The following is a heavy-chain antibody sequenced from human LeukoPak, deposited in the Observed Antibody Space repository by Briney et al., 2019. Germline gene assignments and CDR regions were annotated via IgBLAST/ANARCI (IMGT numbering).Heavy chain of an antibody. J-gene: IGHJ5*02. CDR2: IYYSGST. D-gene: IGHD4-17*01. CDR3: ARARDYGPYNWFDP. V-gene: IGHV4-59*04. CDR1: GGSISSYY. Sequence: SETLSLTCTVSGGSISSYYWSWIRQPPGKGLEWIGYIYYSGSTYYNPSLKSRVTISVDTSKNQFSLKLSSVTAADTAVFYCARARDYGPYNWFDPWGQGTLVTVSS.